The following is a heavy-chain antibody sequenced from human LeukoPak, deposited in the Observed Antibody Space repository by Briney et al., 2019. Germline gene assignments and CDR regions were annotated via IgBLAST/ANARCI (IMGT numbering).Heavy chain of an antibody. CDR1: GGPISSYY. Sequence: SETLSLTCTDSGGPISSYYWSWIRQPPGKGLEWIAYISDIGSINYNPSLKSRVTISLDTSKNQFSLKLSSVTAADTAVYYCAGHHPRNTVDFWGQGTLVTVSS. J-gene: IGHJ4*02. CDR3: AGHHPRNTVDF. D-gene: IGHD2/OR15-2a*01. CDR2: ISDIGSI. V-gene: IGHV4-59*08.